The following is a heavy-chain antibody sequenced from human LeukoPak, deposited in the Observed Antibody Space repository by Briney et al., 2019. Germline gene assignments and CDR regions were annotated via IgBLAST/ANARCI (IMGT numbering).Heavy chain of an antibody. CDR2: ISSSSSYI. CDR3: AREKDIVVVPAALDY. D-gene: IGHD2-2*01. J-gene: IGHJ4*02. V-gene: IGHV3-21*01. CDR1: GFTFSSYS. Sequence: GGSLRLSCAASGFTFSSYSMNWVRQAPGKGLEWVSSISSSSSYIYYADSVKGRFTISRDNAKNSLYLQMNSLRAEDTAVYYCAREKDIVVVPAALDYWGQGTLVAVSS.